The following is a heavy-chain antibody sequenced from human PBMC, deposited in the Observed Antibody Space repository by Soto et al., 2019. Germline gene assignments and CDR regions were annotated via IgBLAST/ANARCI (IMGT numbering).Heavy chain of an antibody. Sequence: SETLSLTCTVSGGSISSGGYYWSWIRQHPGKGLEWIGYIYYSGSTYYNPSLKSRVTISVDTSKNQFSLKLSSVTAADTAVYYCARGGDYDILTGSILNFDYWGQGTLVTVSS. CDR3: ARGGDYDILTGSILNFDY. J-gene: IGHJ4*02. CDR2: IYYSGST. V-gene: IGHV4-31*03. CDR1: GGSISSGGYY. D-gene: IGHD3-9*01.